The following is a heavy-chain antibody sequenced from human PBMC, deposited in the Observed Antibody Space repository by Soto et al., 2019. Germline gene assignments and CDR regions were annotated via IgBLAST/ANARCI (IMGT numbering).Heavy chain of an antibody. CDR3: ATDLELSHHDACDI. V-gene: IGHV1-58*01. J-gene: IGHJ3*02. Sequence: SVNVSCKASGFTFTSSAVQWVRQARGQRLEWIGWIVVGSGNTNYAQKFQERVTITRDMSTSTAYMELSSLRSEDTAVYYCATDLELSHHDACDIWGEGTMVNVSS. D-gene: IGHD1-7*01. CDR1: GFTFTSSA. CDR2: IVVGSGNT.